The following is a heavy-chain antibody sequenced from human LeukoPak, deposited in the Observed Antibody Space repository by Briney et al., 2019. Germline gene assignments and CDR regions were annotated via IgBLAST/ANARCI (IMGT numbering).Heavy chain of an antibody. Sequence: ASVKVSCKASGGTFSSYAISWVRQAPGQGLEWMGGIIPIFGTANYAQKFQGRVTITTDESTSTAYMELSSLRSEDTAVYYCARDRSSSSWPYYFDYWGQGTLVTVSS. D-gene: IGHD6-13*01. CDR3: ARDRSSSSWPYYFDY. CDR1: GGTFSSYA. J-gene: IGHJ4*02. CDR2: IIPIFGTA. V-gene: IGHV1-69*05.